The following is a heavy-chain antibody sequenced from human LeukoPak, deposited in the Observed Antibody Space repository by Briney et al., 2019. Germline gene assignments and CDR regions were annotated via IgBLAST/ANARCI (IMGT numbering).Heavy chain of an antibody. CDR1: GGSISTYY. V-gene: IGHV4-59*12. Sequence: SETLSLTCTVSGGSISTYYWSWIRQPPGKGLEWIGYIYYSGSTNYNPSLKSRVTISVDTSKNQFSLKLSSVTAADTAVYYCARTGLYGSGSYYIRFDPWGQGTLVTVSS. CDR2: IYYSGST. CDR3: ARTGLYGSGSYYIRFDP. J-gene: IGHJ5*02. D-gene: IGHD3-10*01.